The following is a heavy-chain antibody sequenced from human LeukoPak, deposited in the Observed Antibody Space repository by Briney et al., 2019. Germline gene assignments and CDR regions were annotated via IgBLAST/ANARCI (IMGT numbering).Heavy chain of an antibody. Sequence: SETLSLTCTVSGGSLSSSSYYWGWIRQPPGKGLEWLGSVFHSGDTYYNLPLKSRVTVSVETSKNQIYLRVFSVTAADTAVYYCGRHRPQVDPFDYWGQGTLVTVSS. CDR1: GGSLSSSSYY. CDR2: VFHSGDT. CDR3: GRHRPQVDPFDY. V-gene: IGHV4-39*01. D-gene: IGHD5-12*01. J-gene: IGHJ4*02.